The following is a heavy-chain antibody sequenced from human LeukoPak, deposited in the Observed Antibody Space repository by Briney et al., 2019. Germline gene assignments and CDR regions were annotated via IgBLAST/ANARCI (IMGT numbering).Heavy chain of an antibody. V-gene: IGHV4-39*01. CDR2: IYYDGNT. Sequence: SETLSLTCAVSGDSISTSAYYRDWSRQPPGKGLEWIGNIYYDGNTRYNPSLKSRVTISVDRSKNQFSLKLSSMTAADTAVYYCARRYYYGSGSPEYWGQGSLVTVSS. D-gene: IGHD3-10*01. CDR3: ARRYYYGSGSPEY. CDR1: GDSISTSAYY. J-gene: IGHJ4*02.